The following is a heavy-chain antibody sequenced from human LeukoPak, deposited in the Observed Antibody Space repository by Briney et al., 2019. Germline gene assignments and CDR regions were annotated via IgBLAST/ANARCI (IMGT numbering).Heavy chain of an antibody. CDR3: AKDSEVVVAATEYYFDY. J-gene: IGHJ4*02. V-gene: IGHV3-23*01. D-gene: IGHD2-15*01. Sequence: GGSLRLSCAASGFTFSSYAMSWVRQAPGKGLERVSAISGSGGSTYYADSVKGRFTISRDNSKNTLYLQMNSLRAEDTAVYYCAKDSEVVVAATEYYFDYWGQGTLVTVSS. CDR2: ISGSGGST. CDR1: GFTFSSYA.